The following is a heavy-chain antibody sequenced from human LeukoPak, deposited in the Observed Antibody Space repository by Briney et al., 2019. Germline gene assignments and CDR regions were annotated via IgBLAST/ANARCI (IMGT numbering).Heavy chain of an antibody. CDR3: ARDLSRWVVVAAT. V-gene: IGHV1-2*02. CDR2: INPNSGGT. Sequence: VASVKVSCKASGYTFTGYYMHWVRQAPGQGLEWMGWINPNSGGTNYAQKFQGRVTMTRDTSISTAYMELSRLRSDDTAVYYCARDLSRWVVVAATWGQGTLVTVSS. CDR1: GYTFTGYY. J-gene: IGHJ4*02. D-gene: IGHD2-15*01.